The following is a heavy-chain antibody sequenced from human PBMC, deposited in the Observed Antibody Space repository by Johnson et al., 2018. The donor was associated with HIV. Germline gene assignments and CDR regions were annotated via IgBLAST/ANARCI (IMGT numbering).Heavy chain of an antibody. CDR3: ARRMFSSGWYNDGLGAFDI. CDR2: ISSSGSTI. J-gene: IGHJ3*02. D-gene: IGHD6-19*01. CDR1: GFTVTNYA. V-gene: IGHV3-48*03. Sequence: VQLVESGGGLVQPGRSLRLSCAASGFTVTNYAMHWVRLAPGKGLEWVSDISSSGSTIYYADSVKGRFTISRDNAKNSLYLQMNSLRAGDTAVYYCARRMFSSGWYNDGLGAFDIWGQGTMVTVSS.